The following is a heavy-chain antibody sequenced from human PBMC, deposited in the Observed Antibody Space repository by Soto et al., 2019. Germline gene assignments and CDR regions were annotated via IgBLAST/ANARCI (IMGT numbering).Heavy chain of an antibody. J-gene: IGHJ4*02. CDR1: GFVFEDYA. CDR2: ITWNRDRL. CDR3: TKSRGVAGRPLDD. D-gene: IGHD6-6*01. V-gene: IGHV3-9*01. Sequence: EVQLVESGGGLVQPGRSLRLSCAASGFVFEDYAMHWVRQAPGKGLEWVSSITWNRDRLAYTGSVKGRFTISRDNAKNSLYLEMDSLRPEDTALYYCTKSRGVAGRPLDDWGQGTLVTVSS.